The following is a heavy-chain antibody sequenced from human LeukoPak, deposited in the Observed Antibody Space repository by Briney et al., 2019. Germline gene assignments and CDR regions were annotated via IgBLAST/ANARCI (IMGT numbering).Heavy chain of an antibody. CDR2: INSGGANI. D-gene: IGHD3-3*01. V-gene: IGHV3-23*03. CDR1: GFNLTNYA. CDR3: AKDVAELRFLEWLWDAFDI. Sequence: GGSLRLSCAASGFNLTNYAMSWVRQSPGKGLEWVSVINSGGANIDYADSVKGRFTISRDNSKNTLYLQMNSLRAEDTAVYYCAKDVAELRFLEWLWDAFDIWGQGTMVTVSS. J-gene: IGHJ3*02.